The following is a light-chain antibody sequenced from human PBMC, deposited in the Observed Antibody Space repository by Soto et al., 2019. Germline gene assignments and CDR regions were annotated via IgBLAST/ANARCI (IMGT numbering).Light chain of an antibody. J-gene: IGKJ1*01. Sequence: QISQSPSTLSASVGDRVTITCRASWSVNIWLAWYQQKPGKAPQLLIYDTSTLKSGAPSRFSGSGSGTEFTLTISSLQPEDFATYYCQQYYSYRTFGQGTKVDIK. CDR2: DTS. CDR1: WSVNIW. CDR3: QQYYSYRT. V-gene: IGKV1-5*01.